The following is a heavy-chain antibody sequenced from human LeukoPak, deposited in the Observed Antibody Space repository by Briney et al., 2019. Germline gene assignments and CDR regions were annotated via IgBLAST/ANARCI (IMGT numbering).Heavy chain of an antibody. CDR3: ARDSPLNGSGSSGFDP. D-gene: IGHD3-10*01. Sequence: ASVKVSCKASGYTFTGYYMHWVRQAPGQGLEWMGWINPNSGGTNYAQKFQGRVTMTRDTSISTAYMELSRLRSDDTAVYYCARDSPLNGSGSSGFDPWGQGTLVTVSS. J-gene: IGHJ5*02. V-gene: IGHV1-2*02. CDR2: INPNSGGT. CDR1: GYTFTGYY.